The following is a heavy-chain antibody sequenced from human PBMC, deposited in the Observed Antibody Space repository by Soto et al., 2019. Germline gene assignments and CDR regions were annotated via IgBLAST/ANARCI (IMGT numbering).Heavy chain of an antibody. CDR1: GFAFGSYA. D-gene: IGHD3-3*01. CDR2: VTSGGTT. CDR3: ATELRYLEWFTRPDY. Sequence: EAQLVESGGGLVQPGGSLRLSCAASGFAFGSYAMNWVRQAPGKGLEWVSAVTSGGTTYSADSMGGRFTISRDNSKNTLYLQMNSLRAEDTAVYYCATELRYLEWFTRPDYWGQGTLVTVSS. J-gene: IGHJ4*02. V-gene: IGHV3-23*04.